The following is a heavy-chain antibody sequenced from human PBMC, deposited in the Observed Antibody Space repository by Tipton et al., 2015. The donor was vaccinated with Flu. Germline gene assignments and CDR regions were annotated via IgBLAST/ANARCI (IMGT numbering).Heavy chain of an antibody. CDR1: GGSFSGYY. J-gene: IGHJ5*02. CDR2: INHSGST. Sequence: TLSLTCAVYGGSFSGYYWSWIRQPPGKGREWIGEINHSGSTNYNPSPKSRVTISVDTSKNQFSLKLSSVTAADTAAYYCARPMGRDGHDGFDPWGQGTLVTVSS. CDR3: ARPMGRDGHDGFDP. D-gene: IGHD5-24*01. V-gene: IGHV4-34*01.